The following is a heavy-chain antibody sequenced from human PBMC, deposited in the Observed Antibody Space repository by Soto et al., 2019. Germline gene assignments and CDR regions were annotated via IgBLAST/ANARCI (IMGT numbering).Heavy chain of an antibody. D-gene: IGHD3-22*01. CDR1: GGSISSYY. Sequence: PSETLSLTCTVSGGSISSYYWSWIRQPPGKELEWIGCIYSSGGTNYNPSLKGRVTILLDAPKKQFSLKLSSVIAADTAVYYCARGEGSSGYLYDYWGQGTLVTVSS. V-gene: IGHV4-59*01. CDR3: ARGEGSSGYLYDY. CDR2: IYSSGGT. J-gene: IGHJ4*02.